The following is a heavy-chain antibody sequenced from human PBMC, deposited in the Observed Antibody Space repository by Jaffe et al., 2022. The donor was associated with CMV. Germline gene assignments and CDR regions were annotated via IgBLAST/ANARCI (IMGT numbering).Heavy chain of an antibody. J-gene: IGHJ4*02. D-gene: IGHD4-17*01. CDR2: IWYDGSSQ. Sequence: QVQLVESGGGVVQPGRSLRLSCVASGFTFSTYGMHWVRQAPGKGLEWVAVIWYDGSSQYYGDSVKGRFTISRDNSKNTLDLQMNSLRAEDTAVYYCARGGGNTVTTSLYFDYWGQGTLVTVSS. CDR3: ARGGGNTVTTSLYFDY. V-gene: IGHV3-33*08. CDR1: GFTFSTYG.